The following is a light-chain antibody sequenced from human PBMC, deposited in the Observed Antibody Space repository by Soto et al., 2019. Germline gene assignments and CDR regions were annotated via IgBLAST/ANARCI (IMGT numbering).Light chain of an antibody. J-gene: IGLJ2*01. V-gene: IGLV1-44*01. CDR2: GSD. CDR1: RSNIGSNP. Sequence: QSVLTQPPSASGTPGQRVAISCSGTRSNIGSNPVNWFQQLPGTAPNLLIYGSDQRPSGVPDRFSGSKSGTSASLAISGLQSEDEADYYCAAWDDSLFGQVFGGGTQLTVL. CDR3: AAWDDSLFGQV.